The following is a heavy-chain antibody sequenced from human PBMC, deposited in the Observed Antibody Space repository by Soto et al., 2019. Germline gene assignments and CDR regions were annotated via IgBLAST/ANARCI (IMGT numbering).Heavy chain of an antibody. D-gene: IGHD6-19*01. CDR2: IYYTGST. Sequence: PETLSLTFIVSCDSVRSAIYCWSCLRQPPGKGLEWIGYIYYTGSTNHNPSLESRLFMSVDTSKNQLSLKLSSVTAADTAIYYCARAAVHSGWYHDYWGQGIPVTVSS. CDR3: ARAAVHSGWYHDY. J-gene: IGHJ4*02. CDR1: CDSVRSAIYC. V-gene: IGHV4-61*01.